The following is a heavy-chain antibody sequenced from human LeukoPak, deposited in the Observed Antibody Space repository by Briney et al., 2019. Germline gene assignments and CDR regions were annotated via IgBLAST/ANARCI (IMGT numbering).Heavy chain of an antibody. J-gene: IGHJ4*02. V-gene: IGHV3-23*01. Sequence: GGSLRLSCAASGFTFSSYAMSWVRQAPGKGLEWVSAISGSGGSTYYADSVKGRFTISRDNSKNTLYLQMNSLRAEDTAVYYCAKARRDGYNQPLDYWGQGTLVTVSS. CDR2: ISGSGGST. CDR1: GFTFSSYA. D-gene: IGHD5-12*01. CDR3: AKARRDGYNQPLDY.